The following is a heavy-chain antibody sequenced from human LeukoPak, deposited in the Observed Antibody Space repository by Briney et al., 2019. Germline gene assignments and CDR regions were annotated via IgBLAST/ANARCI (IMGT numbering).Heavy chain of an antibody. V-gene: IGHV3-7*01. Sequence: PGGSLRLSCAASGFTFSSQWMTWVRQAPGKGLEWVANINQDGGEENYVDSVKGRFTISRDNAKNSLYLQMNSLRAEDTAVYYCATNPAWYSSSWYADYWGQGTLVTVSS. J-gene: IGHJ4*02. D-gene: IGHD6-13*01. CDR1: GFTFSSQW. CDR2: INQDGGEE. CDR3: ATNPAWYSSSWYADY.